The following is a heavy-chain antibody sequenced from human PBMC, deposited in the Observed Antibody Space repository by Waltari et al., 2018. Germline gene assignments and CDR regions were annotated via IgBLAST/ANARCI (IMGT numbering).Heavy chain of an antibody. Sequence: EVQLVESGGGLVQPGGSLRLSCATSGFAFNNYWMNWVGQAPGKGLEGGAIQRKDDHEKYYMDSAKGRFTISRDNARSSLYLQMNSLTADDTAVYYCVAGMGYQFDYWGQGTLVTVSS. J-gene: IGHJ4*02. CDR3: VAGMGYQFDY. V-gene: IGHV3-7*01. CDR1: GFAFNNYW. D-gene: IGHD6-13*01. CDR2: QRKDDHEK.